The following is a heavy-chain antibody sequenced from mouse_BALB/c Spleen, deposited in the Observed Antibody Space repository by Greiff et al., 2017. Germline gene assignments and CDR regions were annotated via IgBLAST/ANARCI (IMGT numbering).Heavy chain of an antibody. Sequence: EVKLVESGGGLVQPGGSLKLSCAASGFTFSSYTMSWVRQTPEKRLEWVAYISNGGGSTYYPDTVKGRFTISRDNAKNTLYLQMSSLKSEDTAMYYYARHGDYYGSSYDWYFDVWGAGTTVTVSS. CDR3: ARHGDYYGSSYDWYFDV. J-gene: IGHJ1*01. CDR2: ISNGGGST. D-gene: IGHD1-1*01. CDR1: GFTFSSYT. V-gene: IGHV5-12-2*01.